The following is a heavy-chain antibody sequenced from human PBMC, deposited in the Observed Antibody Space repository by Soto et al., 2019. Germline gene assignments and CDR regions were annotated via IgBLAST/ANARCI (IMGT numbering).Heavy chain of an antibody. Sequence: GGSLRLSCAASGFTFSSYWMSWVRQAPGKGLEWVANIKQDGSEKYYVDSVKGRFTISRDNAKNSLYLQMNSLRAEDTAVYYCARDLDDILTGLTLPQPESYYFDYWGQGTLVTVSS. CDR1: GFTFSSYW. J-gene: IGHJ4*02. V-gene: IGHV3-7*01. CDR2: IKQDGSEK. CDR3: ARDLDDILTGLTLPQPESYYFDY. D-gene: IGHD3-9*01.